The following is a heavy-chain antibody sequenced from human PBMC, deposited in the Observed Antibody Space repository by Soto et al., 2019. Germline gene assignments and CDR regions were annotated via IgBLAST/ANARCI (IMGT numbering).Heavy chain of an antibody. D-gene: IGHD3-10*01. V-gene: IGHV1-69*02. CDR2: VNPIVSMS. CDR1: GDTFNFYS. J-gene: IGHJ4*02. Sequence: QVQLVQSGAEVKRPGSSVKVSCKASGDTFNFYSINWVRQAPGLGLEWMGRVNPIVSMSNYAQKFQGRVTMTADKSTGTPDMELSRLRSEDTAIYYCASSYGSGYLAFDYWGQGALVTVSS. CDR3: ASSYGSGYLAFDY.